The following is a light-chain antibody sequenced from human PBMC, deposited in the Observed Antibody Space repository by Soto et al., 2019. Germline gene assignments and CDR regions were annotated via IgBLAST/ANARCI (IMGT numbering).Light chain of an antibody. Sequence: QSVLTQPASVSGSPGQSITISCTGTSSNVGSYKLVSWYQQHPGKAPKLMILEVNKRPSGVPNRFPGSKSGNTASLTISGLKVEDEADYYCCSSGGSPTYVFGTGTKVTVL. CDR1: SSNVGSYKL. V-gene: IGLV2-23*02. CDR2: EVN. J-gene: IGLJ1*01. CDR3: CSSGGSPTYV.